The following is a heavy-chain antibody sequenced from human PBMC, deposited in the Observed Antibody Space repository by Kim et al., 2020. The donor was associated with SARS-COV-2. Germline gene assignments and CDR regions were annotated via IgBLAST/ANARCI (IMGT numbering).Heavy chain of an antibody. CDR2: ISYDGSNK. J-gene: IGHJ6*02. Sequence: GGSLRLSCAASGFTFSSYGMHWVRQAPGKGLEWVAVISYDGSNKYYADSVKGRFTISRDNSKNTLYLQMNSLRAEDTAVYYCARDSRYYDILTGYLYPPDYYYYGMDVWGQGTTVIVSS. V-gene: IGHV3-33*05. CDR3: ARDSRYYDILTGYLYPPDYYYYGMDV. CDR1: GFTFSSYG. D-gene: IGHD3-9*01.